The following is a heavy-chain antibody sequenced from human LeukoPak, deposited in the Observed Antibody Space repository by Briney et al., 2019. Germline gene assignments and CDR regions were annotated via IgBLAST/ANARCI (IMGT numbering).Heavy chain of an antibody. CDR3: VKGQEVVYAPTFDY. CDR2: IGTNGIST. J-gene: IGHJ4*02. D-gene: IGHD2-8*02. CDR1: GFTFNSYA. V-gene: IGHV3-64D*09. Sequence: PGGSLRLSCSASGFTFNSYAIHWVRQARGKGLEYVSSIGTNGISTYYADSVTGRFTISRDNSKNSLYLQMSSLRAEDTAVYYCVKGQEVVYAPTFDYWGRGTLVTVSS.